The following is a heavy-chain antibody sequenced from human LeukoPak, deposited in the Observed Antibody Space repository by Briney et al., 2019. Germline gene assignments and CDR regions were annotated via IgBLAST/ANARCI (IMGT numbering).Heavy chain of an antibody. V-gene: IGHV3-7*01. J-gene: IGHJ6*03. Sequence: GGSLRLSCAASGFTLSNHWMIWVRQAPGKGLECVANIKQDGIEKYYVDSVKGRFTISRDNAKNSLYLQMNSLRAEDTAVYYCAREQRGYYYYMDVWGKGTTVTVSS. D-gene: IGHD3-10*01. CDR1: GFTLSNHW. CDR3: AREQRGYYYYMDV. CDR2: IKQDGIEK.